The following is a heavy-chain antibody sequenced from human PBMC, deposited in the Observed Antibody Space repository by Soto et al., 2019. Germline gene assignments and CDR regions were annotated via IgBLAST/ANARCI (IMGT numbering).Heavy chain of an antibody. Sequence: GGSLRLSCVASGFTFMSYTMHWVRQAPWKGLEWVSSITGSGNYIYYTDSVKGRFTISRDNARNSLFLQMNSLRAEDTAVYHCVRDNSVLMVLGGKTYSVMQFWGNLTTVSVTS. J-gene: IGHJ6*03. CDR3: VRDNSVLMVLGGKTYSVMQF. V-gene: IGHV3-21*01. CDR2: ITGSGNYI. D-gene: IGHD2-8*01. CDR1: GFTFMSYT.